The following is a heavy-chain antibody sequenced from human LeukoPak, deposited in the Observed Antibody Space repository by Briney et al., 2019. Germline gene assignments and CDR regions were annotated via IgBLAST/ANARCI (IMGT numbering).Heavy chain of an antibody. J-gene: IGHJ3*02. V-gene: IGHV3-53*01. D-gene: IGHD2-2*01. CDR1: GFTVSSNS. Sequence: GSLRLSCTVSGFTVSSNSMSWVRQAPGKGLEWVSFIYSAGSTHYSDSVKGRFTISIDNSKNTLYLQMNSLRAEDTAVYYCARDLGCSSTSCPEYHDAFDIWGQGTMVTVSS. CDR2: IYSAGST. CDR3: ARDLGCSSTSCPEYHDAFDI.